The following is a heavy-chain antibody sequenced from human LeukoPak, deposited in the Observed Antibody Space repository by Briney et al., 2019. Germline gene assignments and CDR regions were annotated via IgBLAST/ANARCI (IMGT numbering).Heavy chain of an antibody. CDR3: AKDRVLLTAGNFDY. CDR2: ISGSGGST. J-gene: IGHJ4*02. Sequence: PGGSLRLLCAASAFTFSSYAMSWVRQAPGKGLEWVSAISGSGGSTYYADSVKGRFTISRDNSKNTLFLQMNRLRAEDTAVYYCAKDRVLLTAGNFDYWVQGTLVTVSS. V-gene: IGHV3-23*01. CDR1: AFTFSSYA. D-gene: IGHD2-8*01.